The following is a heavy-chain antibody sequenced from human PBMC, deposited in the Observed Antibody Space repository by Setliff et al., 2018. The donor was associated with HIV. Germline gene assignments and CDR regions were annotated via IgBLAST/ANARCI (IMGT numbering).Heavy chain of an antibody. CDR3: ATSSRIYYYSYMDV. CDR2: INPNSGGT. D-gene: IGHD2-2*01. CDR1: GYTFDAKY. V-gene: IGHV1-2*02. Sequence: GASVKVSCKTSGYTFDAKYIHWARQAPGQGLEWMGWINPNSGGTNYARKFQGRVTMTRDTSISTAYMELRSLRSDDTAVYYCATSSRIYYYSYMDVWGKGTTVTVSS. J-gene: IGHJ6*03.